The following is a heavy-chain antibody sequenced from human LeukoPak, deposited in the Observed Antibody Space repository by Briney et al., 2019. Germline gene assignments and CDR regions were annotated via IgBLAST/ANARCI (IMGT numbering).Heavy chain of an antibody. V-gene: IGHV3-30-3*01. J-gene: IGHJ4*02. D-gene: IGHD6-13*01. CDR3: AKDSKPIAAAGTVPDY. Sequence: PGGSLRLSCAASGFTFSSYAMHWVRQAPGKGLEWVAVISYDGSNKYYADSVKGRFTISRDNSKNTLYLQMNSLRAEDTAVYYCAKDSKPIAAAGTVPDYWGQGTLVTVSS. CDR1: GFTFSSYA. CDR2: ISYDGSNK.